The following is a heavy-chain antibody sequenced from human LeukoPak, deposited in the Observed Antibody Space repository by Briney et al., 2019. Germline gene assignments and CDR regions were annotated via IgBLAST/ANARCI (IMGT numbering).Heavy chain of an antibody. J-gene: IGHJ6*02. V-gene: IGHV4-4*07. CDR2: IYTSGST. CDR3: ARDPDLLTGYGMDV. CDR1: GGSISSYY. Sequence: SETLSLTCTVSGGSISSYYWSRIRQPAGKGLEWIGRIYTSGSTNYNPSLKSRVTMSVDTSKNQFSLKLSSVTAADTAVYYCARDPDLLTGYGMDVWGQGTTVTVSS. D-gene: IGHD7-27*01.